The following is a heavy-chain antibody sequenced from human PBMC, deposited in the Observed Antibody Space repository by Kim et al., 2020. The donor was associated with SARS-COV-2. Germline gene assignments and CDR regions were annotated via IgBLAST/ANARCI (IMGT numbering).Heavy chain of an antibody. CDR2: ISAYNGNT. CDR3: ARPTRTTIFGVVIEPGPDMDV. Sequence: ASVKVSCKASGYTFTSYGISWVRQAPGQGLEWMGWISAYNGNTNYAQKLQGRVTMTTDTSTSTAYMELRSLRSDDTAVYYCARPTRTTIFGVVIEPGPDMDVWGQGTTVTVSS. D-gene: IGHD3-3*01. CDR1: GYTFTSYG. J-gene: IGHJ6*02. V-gene: IGHV1-18*01.